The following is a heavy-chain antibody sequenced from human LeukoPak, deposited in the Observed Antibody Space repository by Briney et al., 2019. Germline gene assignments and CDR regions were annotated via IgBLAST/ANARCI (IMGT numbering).Heavy chain of an antibody. V-gene: IGHV4-59*01. Sequence: SSETLSLTCTVSGGSISSYYWSWIRQPPGKGLEWIGYIYYSGSTNYNPFLKSRVTISVDTSKNQFSLKLSSVTAADTAVYYCARNYYDFWSGYYDDAFDIWGQGTMVTVSS. J-gene: IGHJ3*02. CDR3: ARNYYDFWSGYYDDAFDI. CDR1: GGSISSYY. D-gene: IGHD3-3*01. CDR2: IYYSGST.